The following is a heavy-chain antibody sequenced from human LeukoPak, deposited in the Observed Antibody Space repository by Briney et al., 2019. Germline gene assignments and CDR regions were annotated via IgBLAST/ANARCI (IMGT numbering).Heavy chain of an antibody. V-gene: IGHV3-15*01. CDR3: TTVMVLLWFGEPFDY. D-gene: IGHD3-10*01. CDR1: GFTFSNAW. Sequence: GGSLRLSCAASGFTFSNAWMSWVRQAPGKGLEWVGRIKSKTDGGTTDYAAPVKGRFTISRDDSKNTLYLQMNSLKTEDTAVYYCTTVMVLLWFGEPFDYWGQGTLVTVSS. CDR2: IKSKTDGGTT. J-gene: IGHJ4*02.